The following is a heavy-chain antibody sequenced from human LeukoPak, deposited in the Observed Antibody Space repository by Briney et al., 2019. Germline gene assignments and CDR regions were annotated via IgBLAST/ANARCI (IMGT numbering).Heavy chain of an antibody. CDR3: ASQQAPYYYGSGGYWGYYFDY. CDR1: GGSFSGYY. CDR2: INHSGST. V-gene: IGHV4-34*01. D-gene: IGHD3-10*01. Sequence: PSETLSLTCAVYGGSFSGYYWSWIRQPPGKGLEWIGEINHSGSTNYNPSLKSRVTISVDTSKNQFSLKLSSVTAADTAVYYCASQQAPYYYGSGGYWGYYFDYWGQGTLVTVSS. J-gene: IGHJ4*02.